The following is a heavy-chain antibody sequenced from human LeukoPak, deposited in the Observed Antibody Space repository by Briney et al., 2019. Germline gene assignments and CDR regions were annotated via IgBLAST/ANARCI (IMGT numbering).Heavy chain of an antibody. V-gene: IGHV3-53*01. CDR3: ARGPTMKMDV. Sequence: PGGSLRLSCTVSGLTVSSNSMSWVRQAPGKGLEWVSFIYSGGNTHNSDSVKGRFTISRDNSKNTLYLQMNSLRAEDTAVYYCARGPTMKMDVWGKGTTVTVSS. CDR2: IYSGGNT. CDR1: GLTVSSNS. J-gene: IGHJ6*04. D-gene: IGHD3-22*01.